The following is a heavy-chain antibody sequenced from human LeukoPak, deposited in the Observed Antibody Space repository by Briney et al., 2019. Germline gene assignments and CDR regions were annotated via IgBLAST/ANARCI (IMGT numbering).Heavy chain of an antibody. D-gene: IGHD3-3*01. CDR1: GFTFSNYA. Sequence: GGSLRLSCAASGFTFSNYAMTWVRQAPGKGLEWLSGIGGNGGGIPYVDSVKGRFTVSRDNSKNILFLQMNSPRVEDTAVYYCTKRNFAGTDFWSGFDPWGQGTLVTVSS. J-gene: IGHJ5*02. V-gene: IGHV3-23*01. CDR2: IGGNGGGI. CDR3: TKRNFAGTDFWSGFDP.